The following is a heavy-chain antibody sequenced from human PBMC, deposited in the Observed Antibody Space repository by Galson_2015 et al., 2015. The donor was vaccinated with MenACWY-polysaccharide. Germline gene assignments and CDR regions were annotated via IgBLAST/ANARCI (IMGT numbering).Heavy chain of an antibody. CDR1: GFNFSIYV. J-gene: IGHJ4*02. V-gene: IGHV3-23*01. Sequence: SLRLSCAASGFNFSIYVMTWVRQAPGKGLEWVSAISSGSDTAYYTDSVKGRFTISRDNSKDTVHLQMDSLRADATAVYYCVKGGWADNWGQGTLVTVSS. D-gene: IGHD1-26*01. CDR3: VKGGWADN. CDR2: ISSGSDTA.